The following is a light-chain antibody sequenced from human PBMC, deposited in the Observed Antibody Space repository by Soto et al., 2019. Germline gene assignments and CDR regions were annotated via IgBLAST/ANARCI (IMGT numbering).Light chain of an antibody. CDR1: SSNIGSNT. J-gene: IGLJ2*01. CDR2: SNN. CDR3: AAWDDSLNGVV. V-gene: IGLV1-44*01. Sequence: QSALTRPPSASGTPGQRVTISCSGSSSNIGSNTVNWYQQLPGTAPKLLIYSNNQRPSGVPDRFSGSKSGTSASLAISGLQSEEEADYYCAAWDDSLNGVVFGGGTKVTVL.